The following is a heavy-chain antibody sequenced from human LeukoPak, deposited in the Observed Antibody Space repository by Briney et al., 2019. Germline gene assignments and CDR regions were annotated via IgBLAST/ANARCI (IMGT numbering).Heavy chain of an antibody. CDR3: ARDRVEYSYAHNFDY. J-gene: IGHJ4*02. CDR2: IIPIFGTA. V-gene: IGHV1-69*05. Sequence: SVKVSCKASGGTFSSYAIGWVRQAPGQGREWMGRIIPIFGTANYAQKSQGRVTITTDESTSTAYMELSSLRSEDTAVYYCARDRVEYSYAHNFDYWGQGTLVTVSS. CDR1: GGTFSSYA. D-gene: IGHD5-18*01.